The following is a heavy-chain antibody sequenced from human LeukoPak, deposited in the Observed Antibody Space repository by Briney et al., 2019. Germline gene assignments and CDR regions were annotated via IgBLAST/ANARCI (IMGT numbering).Heavy chain of an antibody. CDR2: ISGSGGST. Sequence: GGSLRLSCAASGFTFSSYWMSWVRQAPGKGLEWVSAISGSGGSTYYADSVKGRFTISRDNSKNTLYLQMNSLRAEDTAVYYCAKGYCSSTSCRSNYYYMDVWGKGTTVTVSS. CDR3: AKGYCSSTSCRSNYYYMDV. J-gene: IGHJ6*03. CDR1: GFTFSSYW. V-gene: IGHV3-23*01. D-gene: IGHD2-2*01.